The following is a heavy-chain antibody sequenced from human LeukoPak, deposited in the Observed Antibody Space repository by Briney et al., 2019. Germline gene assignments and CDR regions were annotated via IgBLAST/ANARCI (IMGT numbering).Heavy chain of an antibody. Sequence: GGSLRLSCAASGFTFSNYWMCWVRQAPGKGLEWVANINQDGSEKKYVDSVKGRFTVSRDNAKNSLYLQMNSLRAEDTAVYYCARACSSPSCQNCGYFQHWGQGTLVTVSS. CDR1: GFTFSNYW. CDR2: INQDGSEK. V-gene: IGHV3-7*01. J-gene: IGHJ1*01. D-gene: IGHD2-2*01. CDR3: ARACSSPSCQNCGYFQH.